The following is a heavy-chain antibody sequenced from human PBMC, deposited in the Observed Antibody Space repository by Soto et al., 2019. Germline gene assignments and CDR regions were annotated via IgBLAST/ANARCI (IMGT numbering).Heavy chain of an antibody. D-gene: IGHD3-22*01. Sequence: ASVKVSCKASGYTFTSYGISWVRQAPGQGLEWMGWISAYNGNTNYAQKLQGRVTMTTDTSTSTAYMELRSLRSDDTAVYYCARDRDYYYASSGHARDAFDIWGEGTMVTV. J-gene: IGHJ3*02. CDR2: ISAYNGNT. CDR3: ARDRDYYYASSGHARDAFDI. V-gene: IGHV1-18*01. CDR1: GYTFTSYG.